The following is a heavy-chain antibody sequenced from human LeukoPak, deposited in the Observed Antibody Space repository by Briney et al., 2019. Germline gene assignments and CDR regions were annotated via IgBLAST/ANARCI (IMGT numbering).Heavy chain of an antibody. J-gene: IGHJ4*02. CDR3: ARDHLIASAGNDY. CDR2: ITSRSGTM. Sequence: GGSLRLSCAASGFTFSTYSMNWVRQAPGKGLEWVSYITSRSGTMFYADSVKGRFTISRDNAKNSLYLQMSSLRPEDTALYYCARDHLIASAGNDYWGQGTLVTVSS. CDR1: GFTFSTYS. D-gene: IGHD6-13*01. V-gene: IGHV3-48*04.